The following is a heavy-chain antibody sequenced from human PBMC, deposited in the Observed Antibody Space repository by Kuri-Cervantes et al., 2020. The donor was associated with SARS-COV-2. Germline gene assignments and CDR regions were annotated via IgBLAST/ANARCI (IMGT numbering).Heavy chain of an antibody. CDR1: RFTFSSYD. V-gene: IGHV3-74*01. Sequence: GGSLRLSCAASRFTFSSYDIHWVRQAPGKGLVWVSRVNPDGSYTNNADSVKVRFTLSRDNAKNMLFLQMNSLRAEDTAVYYCVRDGDHWNFDYWGQGTLVTVSS. CDR2: VNPDGSYT. CDR3: VRDGDHWNFDY. J-gene: IGHJ4*02. D-gene: IGHD1-1*01.